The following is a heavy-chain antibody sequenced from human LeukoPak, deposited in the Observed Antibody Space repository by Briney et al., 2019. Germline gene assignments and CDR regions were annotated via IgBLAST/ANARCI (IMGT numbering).Heavy chain of an antibody. CDR2: ISYDGSNK. CDR1: GFTFSSYA. V-gene: IGHV3-30-3*01. J-gene: IGHJ3*02. D-gene: IGHD2-2*02. Sequence: GGSLRLSCAASGFTFSSYAMHWVRQAPGKGLEWVAVISYDGSNKYYADSVKGRLTISRDNSKNTLYLQMNSLRAEDTAVYYCAREILSYTGAFDIWGQGTMVTVSS. CDR3: AREILSYTGAFDI.